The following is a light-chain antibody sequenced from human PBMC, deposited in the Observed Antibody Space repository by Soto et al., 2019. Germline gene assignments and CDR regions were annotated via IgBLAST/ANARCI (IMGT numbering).Light chain of an antibody. Sequence: QSALTQPPSASGSPGQSVTISCTGTSSDVGGYNYVSWYQQHPGKAPKLMIYEVSKRPSGVSNRFSGSKSGNTASLTISGLQAEDEADYYCCSYAGSSTYVFGTGTKVTVL. J-gene: IGLJ1*01. V-gene: IGLV2-23*02. CDR3: CSYAGSSTYV. CDR2: EVS. CDR1: SSDVGGYNY.